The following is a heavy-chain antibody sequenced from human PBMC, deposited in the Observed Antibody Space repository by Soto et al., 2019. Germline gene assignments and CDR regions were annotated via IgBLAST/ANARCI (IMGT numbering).Heavy chain of an antibody. V-gene: IGHV4-59*01. CDR1: GGSISSYY. D-gene: IGHD3-10*01. CDR3: ASYTYYYGSGSLADYYYYMDV. Sequence: SETLSLTCTVSGGSISSYYWSWIRQPPGKGLEWIGYIYYSGSTNYNPSLKSRVTISVDTSKNQFSLKLSSVTAADTAVYYCASYTYYYGSGSLADYYYYMDVWGKGTKVTVSS. J-gene: IGHJ6*03. CDR2: IYYSGST.